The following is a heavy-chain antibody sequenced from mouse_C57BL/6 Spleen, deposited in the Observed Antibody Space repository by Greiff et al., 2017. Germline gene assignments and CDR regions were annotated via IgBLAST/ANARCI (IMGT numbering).Heavy chain of an antibody. V-gene: IGHV1-7*01. D-gene: IGHD4-1*01. CDR2: INTSSGST. CDR3: ASNQAWNGDIDG. J-gene: IGHJ1*03. CDR1: GYTFTSYW. Sequence: VQLQESGAELVKPGASVKLSCTASGYTFTSYWMHWVNQRPGQGLEWIGYINTSSGSTKYNQKFKDKATLTTDKASSTAYMQLSSLTSEDSAFDNCASNQAWNGDIDGWGTGTTVTVAS.